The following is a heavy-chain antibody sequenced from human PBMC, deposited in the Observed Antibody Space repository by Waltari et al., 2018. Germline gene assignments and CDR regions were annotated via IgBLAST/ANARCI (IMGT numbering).Heavy chain of an antibody. CDR3: AKVLIAARPTYGMDV. V-gene: IGHV3-23*01. Sequence: EVQLLESGGGLVQPGGSLRLSCAASGFAFSSYALRWVRQAPGKGLEWVSAISGSGGSTYYADSVKGRFTIARDNSKNTLYLQMNSLRAEDTAVYYCAKVLIAARPTYGMDVWGQGTTVTVSS. J-gene: IGHJ6*02. CDR1: GFAFSSYA. D-gene: IGHD6-6*01. CDR2: ISGSGGST.